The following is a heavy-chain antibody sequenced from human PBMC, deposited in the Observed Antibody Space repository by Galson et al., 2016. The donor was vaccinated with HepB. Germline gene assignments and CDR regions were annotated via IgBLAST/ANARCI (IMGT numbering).Heavy chain of an antibody. CDR3: ARGRSGSQYYGSSGYYYSLDY. V-gene: IGHV1-3*01. CDR2: INAGNGNT. Sequence: SVKVSCKASGYTFNNYPMHWVRQAPGQRLEWMGWINAGNGNTKDSQKFQGRVNITRDTSARTAYMELSSLRSEDSAVYYCARGRSGSQYYGSSGYYYSLDYWGQGTLVTVSS. D-gene: IGHD3-22*01. J-gene: IGHJ4*02. CDR1: GYTFNNYP.